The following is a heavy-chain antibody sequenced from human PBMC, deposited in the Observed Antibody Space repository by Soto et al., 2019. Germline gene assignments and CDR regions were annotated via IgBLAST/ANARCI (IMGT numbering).Heavy chain of an antibody. CDR3: ARGENIVATTAFDI. J-gene: IGHJ3*02. Sequence: GGSLRLSCEASGFTFNSYTMAWVRQAPGKGLEWVSYISSSGSTIYYADSVKGRFTISRDNAKNSLYLQMNSLRAEDTAVYYCARGENIVATTAFDIWGQGTMVTVSS. D-gene: IGHD5-12*01. CDR1: GFTFNSYT. CDR2: ISSSGSTI. V-gene: IGHV3-48*04.